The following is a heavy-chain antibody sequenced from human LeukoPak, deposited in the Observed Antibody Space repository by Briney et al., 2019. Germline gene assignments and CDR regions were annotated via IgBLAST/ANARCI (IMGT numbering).Heavy chain of an antibody. V-gene: IGHV4-30-2*01. Sequence: SETLFLTCAVSGGSISSGGYSWSWIRQPPGKGLEWIGYIYHSGSTYYNPSLKSRVTISVDRSKNQFSLKLSSVTAADTAVYYCARCWDGSGFAFDIWGQGTMVTVSS. CDR3: ARCWDGSGFAFDI. D-gene: IGHD3-10*01. J-gene: IGHJ3*02. CDR1: GGSISSGGYS. CDR2: IYHSGST.